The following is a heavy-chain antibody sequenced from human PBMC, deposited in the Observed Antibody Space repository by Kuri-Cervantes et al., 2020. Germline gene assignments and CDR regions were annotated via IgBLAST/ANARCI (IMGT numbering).Heavy chain of an antibody. CDR2: IKSKTDGGTT. D-gene: IGHD3-3*01. CDR3: TFRHYDFWSGRDY. V-gene: IGHV3-15*01. J-gene: IGHJ4*02. CDR1: GLTFNTAW. Sequence: GGSLRLSCTASGLTFNTAWMSWVRQAPGKGLEWVGRIKSKTDGGTTDYAAPVKGRFTISRDDSKNTLYLQMNSLKTEDTAVYYCTFRHYDFWSGRDYWGQGTLVTVSS.